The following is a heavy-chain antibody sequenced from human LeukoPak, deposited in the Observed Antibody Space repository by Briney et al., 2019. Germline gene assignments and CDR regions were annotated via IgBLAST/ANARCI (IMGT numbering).Heavy chain of an antibody. J-gene: IGHJ4*02. CDR2: IIPILGIA. V-gene: IGHV1-69*04. Sequence: EASVKVSCKASGGTFSSYGISWVRQAPGQGLEWMGRIIPILGIANYAQKFQGRVTITADKSTSTAYMELSSLRSEDTAVYYCAREGRIAARTFDYWGQGTLVTVSS. CDR1: GGTFSSYG. D-gene: IGHD6-6*01. CDR3: AREGRIAARTFDY.